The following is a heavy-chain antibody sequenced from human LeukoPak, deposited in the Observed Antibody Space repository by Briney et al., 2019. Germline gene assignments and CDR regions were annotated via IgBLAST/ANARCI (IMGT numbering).Heavy chain of an antibody. J-gene: IGHJ4*02. CDR1: GGSISSSSYY. D-gene: IGHD1-26*01. V-gene: IGHV4-39*07. CDR2: LYHSGNT. Sequence: SETLSLTCIVSGGSISSSSYYWGWIRQPPGKGLEWIGSLYHSGNTYYNPSLKSRVTTSVDTSKNRFSLKLTSVTAADTAVYYCARELHSGSYYFDYWGQGTLVTVSS. CDR3: ARELHSGSYYFDY.